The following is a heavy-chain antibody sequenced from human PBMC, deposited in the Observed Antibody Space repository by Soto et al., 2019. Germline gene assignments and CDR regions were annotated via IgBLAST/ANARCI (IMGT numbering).Heavy chain of an antibody. CDR1: GGSFSGYY. V-gene: IGHV4-34*01. D-gene: IGHD1-26*01. J-gene: IGHJ6*02. Sequence: PSETLSLTCAVYGGSFSGYYWSWIRQPPGKGLEWIGEINHSGSTNYNPSLKSRGTISVDTSKNQFSLKLSSVTAADTAVDYCARGRRWGARQDYYYGMDVWGQGTTVTVSS. CDR3: ARGRRWGARQDYYYGMDV. CDR2: INHSGST.